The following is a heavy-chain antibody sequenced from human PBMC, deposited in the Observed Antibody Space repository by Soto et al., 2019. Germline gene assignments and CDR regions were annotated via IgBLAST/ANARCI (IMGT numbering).Heavy chain of an antibody. V-gene: IGHV3-30-3*01. Sequence: GGSLRLSCAASGFTFSSFALSWVRQAPGEGLEWVAVISYDGSNKFYADSVKGRFTISRDNSKNTLYLQMNSLRAEDTAVYYCARDRPTYSSPTYYYYGMDVWGQGTTVTVSS. D-gene: IGHD6-13*01. J-gene: IGHJ6*02. CDR1: GFTFSSFA. CDR2: ISYDGSNK. CDR3: ARDRPTYSSPTYYYYGMDV.